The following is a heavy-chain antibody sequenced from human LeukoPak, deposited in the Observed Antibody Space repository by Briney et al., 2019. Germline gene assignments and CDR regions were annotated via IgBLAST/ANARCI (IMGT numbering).Heavy chain of an antibody. CDR3: ARRAGGLARNNWFDP. D-gene: IGHD3-16*01. Sequence: GGTLRLSCAASGFTFSNFGMNWVRQAPGKGLQWVSGIGPGGDNKYYADSLEGRFTISRDNSKNTLYLQMNGLRAEDTAVYYCARRAGGLARNNWFDPWGQGTLVTVSS. CDR2: IGPGGDNK. V-gene: IGHV3-23*01. J-gene: IGHJ5*02. CDR1: GFTFSNFG.